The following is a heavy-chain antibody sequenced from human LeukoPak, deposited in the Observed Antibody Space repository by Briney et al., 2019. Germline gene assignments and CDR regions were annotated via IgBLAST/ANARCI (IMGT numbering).Heavy chain of an antibody. Sequence: SETLSLTCTVSGGSITSYYWSCMRQSAGKGLEWIGRIYITGSTTYNPSLKSRVTISVDTSKNQFSLKLSSVTAADTAVYYCARGIPVAGVFDPWGQGTLVTVSS. D-gene: IGHD6-19*01. CDR1: GGSITSYY. J-gene: IGHJ5*02. CDR3: ARGIPVAGVFDP. V-gene: IGHV4-4*07. CDR2: IYITGST.